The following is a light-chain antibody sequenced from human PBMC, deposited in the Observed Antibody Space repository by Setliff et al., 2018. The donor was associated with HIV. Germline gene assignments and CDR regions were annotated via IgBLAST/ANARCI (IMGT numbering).Light chain of an antibody. CDR1: SSNIGAGYD. Sequence: QSVLTQPPSVSGAPGQKITISCTGSSSNIGAGYDVHWYQHLPGTAPKLLIYGNSSRPSGVPDRFSGSKSDTSASLAITGLQAEDEADYYCQSYDSSLSGYVFGSGTKGTVL. V-gene: IGLV1-40*01. CDR2: GNS. J-gene: IGLJ1*01. CDR3: QSYDSSLSGYV.